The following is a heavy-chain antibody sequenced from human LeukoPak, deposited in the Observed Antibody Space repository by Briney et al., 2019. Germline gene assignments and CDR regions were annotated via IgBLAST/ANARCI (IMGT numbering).Heavy chain of an antibody. J-gene: IGHJ3*02. CDR3: ARQGYYYDSSGYNDAFDI. V-gene: IGHV1-18*01. Sequence: GASVKVSCKASGYTFTSYGISWVRQAPGQGLEWMGWISAYNGNTNYAQKLQGRVTMTTDTSTSTAYMELRSLRSDDTAMYYCARQGYYYDSSGYNDAFDIWGQGTMVTVSS. CDR1: GYTFTSYG. D-gene: IGHD3-22*01. CDR2: ISAYNGNT.